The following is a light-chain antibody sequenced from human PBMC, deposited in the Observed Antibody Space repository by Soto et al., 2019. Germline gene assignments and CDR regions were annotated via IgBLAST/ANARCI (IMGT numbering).Light chain of an antibody. J-gene: IGKJ2*01. CDR2: GAS. V-gene: IGKV3-20*01. CDR1: QSVSSSY. CDR3: QQYGGSPYT. Sequence: EIVLTQSPGTQSLSPGERATLSCRASQSVSSSYLAWYQQKPGQAPRLLIYGASSRATGIPDRFSGSGSGTDFPLAISRLEPEDFAVYYCQQYGGSPYTFGQGTKLEIK.